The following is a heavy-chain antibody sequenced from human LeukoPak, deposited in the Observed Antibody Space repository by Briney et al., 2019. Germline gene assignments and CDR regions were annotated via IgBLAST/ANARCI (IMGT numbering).Heavy chain of an antibody. J-gene: IGHJ3*02. Sequence: SETLSLTCAVSGGSFSAYYWTWLRQPPGKGLEWIGEINHSGSANYNPSLKSRVTISLDTSKNQFSLKLSSVTAADMAVYYCARRLGAFDIWGQGTMVTVSS. CDR1: GGSFSAYY. CDR3: ARRLGAFDI. V-gene: IGHV4-34*01. CDR2: INHSGSA.